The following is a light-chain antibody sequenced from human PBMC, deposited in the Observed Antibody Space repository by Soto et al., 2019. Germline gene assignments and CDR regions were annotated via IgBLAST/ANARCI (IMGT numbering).Light chain of an antibody. J-gene: IGLJ2*01. CDR1: SSNIGSNA. V-gene: IGLV1-44*01. CDR2: SDH. Sequence: QSVLTQPPSASGTPGQRVTISCSGSSSNIGSNAVTWYQHFPGTAPKVLIYSDHQRPSGVPDRFSGSKSGTSASLAISGLRAEDEADYFCAAWGDSLNGAVFGGGTKLTVL. CDR3: AAWGDSLNGAV.